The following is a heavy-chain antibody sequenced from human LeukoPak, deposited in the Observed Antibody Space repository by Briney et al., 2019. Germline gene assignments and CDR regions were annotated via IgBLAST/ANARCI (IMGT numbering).Heavy chain of an antibody. CDR3: ATSSGNNPFDY. CDR1: ASTFTTIW. J-gene: IGHJ4*02. CDR2: ITPSDSYT. D-gene: IGHD1-14*01. Sequence: PGESLQISCKASASTFTTIWISWVRQLPGKGLEWTGRITPSDSYTNYSPSFRGHVTISADKSSTTAYLQWSSLRASDPAMYYCATSSGNNPFDYWGQGTLVTVSS. V-gene: IGHV5-10-1*01.